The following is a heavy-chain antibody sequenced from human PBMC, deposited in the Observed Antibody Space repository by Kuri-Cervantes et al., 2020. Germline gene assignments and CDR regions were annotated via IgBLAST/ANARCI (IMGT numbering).Heavy chain of an antibody. D-gene: IGHD6-19*01. V-gene: IGHV4-39*07. J-gene: IGHJ4*02. CDR1: GGSVSSSSYY. CDR3: ARGRPKRSYSSGWYVGY. Sequence: SETLSLTCTVSGGSVSSSSYYWGWTRQPPGKGLEWIGEINHSGSTNYNPSLKSRVTISIDTSKNQFSLKLSSVTAADTAVYYCARGRPKRSYSSGWYVGYWGQGTPVTVSS. CDR2: INHSGST.